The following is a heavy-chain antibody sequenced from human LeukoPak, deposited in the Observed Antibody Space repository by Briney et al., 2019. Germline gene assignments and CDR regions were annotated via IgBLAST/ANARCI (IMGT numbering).Heavy chain of an antibody. J-gene: IGHJ4*02. CDR3: TTDSPDIGTYDY. CDR1: GFTFSNAW. D-gene: IGHD6-13*01. Sequence: GGSLRPSCAASGFTFSNAWMSWVRQAPGKGLEWVGRIKSKTDGGTTDYAAPVKGRFTISRDDSKNTLYLQMNSLKTEDTAVYYCTTDSPDIGTYDYWGQGTLVTVSS. V-gene: IGHV3-15*01. CDR2: IKSKTDGGTT.